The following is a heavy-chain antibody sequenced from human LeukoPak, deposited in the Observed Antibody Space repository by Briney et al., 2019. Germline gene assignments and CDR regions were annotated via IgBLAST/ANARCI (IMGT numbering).Heavy chain of an antibody. Sequence: PGGSLRLSCAASGFTFNNYYRRWIRRAPGKGLEWISYISISGYSTYYAYSVKRRFTISMDNDKNSLYLQMNNLSPEDTDFYYCARRYDFWSGYYGWFDPWGQGTLVTVSS. J-gene: IGHJ5*02. D-gene: IGHD3-3*01. CDR1: GFTFNNYY. CDR2: ISISGYST. V-gene: IGHV3-11*04. CDR3: ARRYDFWSGYYGWFDP.